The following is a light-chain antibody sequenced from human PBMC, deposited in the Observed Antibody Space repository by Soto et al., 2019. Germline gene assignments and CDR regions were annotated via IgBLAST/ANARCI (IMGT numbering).Light chain of an antibody. V-gene: IGKV1-5*01. CDR1: QSISSW. J-gene: IGKJ1*01. CDR3: QQYNSYKT. CDR2: DVS. Sequence: DLQMTQSPSTLSASLGDRVTITCRASQSISSWLAWYQQKPGKAPKLLIYDVSSLESGVPSRFSGSGSGTEFTLTISSLQPDDFATYYCQQYNSYKTLGQGTKVDIK.